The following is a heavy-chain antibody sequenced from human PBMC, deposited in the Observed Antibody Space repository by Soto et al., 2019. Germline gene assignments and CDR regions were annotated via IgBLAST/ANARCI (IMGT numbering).Heavy chain of an antibody. V-gene: IGHV1-3*01. D-gene: IGHD5-18*01. CDR2: INAGDGNT. CDR1: GYTFTTYA. CDR3: VRGVNGYLDYFDY. J-gene: IGHJ4*02. Sequence: QVQLVQSGAEVKKPGASVKVSCKASGYTFTTYAMHWVRQAPGKRLEWMGRINAGDGNTKYSQKFKGRLTTTRDTSATTADMELSSLRSEDTAAYYCVRGVNGYLDYFDYWGQGTLVTVSS.